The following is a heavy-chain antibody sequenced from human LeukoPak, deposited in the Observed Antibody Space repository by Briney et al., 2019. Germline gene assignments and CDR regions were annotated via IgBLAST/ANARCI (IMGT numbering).Heavy chain of an antibody. J-gene: IGHJ4*02. D-gene: IGHD7-27*01. CDR2: INPDGTVP. V-gene: IGHV3-7*01. Sequence: GGSLRLSCAASGFTFNVFWLTSVRQAPGKGLEWVANINPDGTVPSYVDSVKGRFTISRDNANSSLYLQMNSLRPEDTAVYYCVKGNWGDYWGQGALVTVSS. CDR3: VKGNWGDY. CDR1: GFTFNVFW.